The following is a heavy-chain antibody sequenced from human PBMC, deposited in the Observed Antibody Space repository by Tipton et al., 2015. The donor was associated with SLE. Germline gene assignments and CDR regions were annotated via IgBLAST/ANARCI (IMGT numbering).Heavy chain of an antibody. CDR2: INHSGST. Sequence: LRLSCAVYGGSFSGYYWSWIHQPPGKGLEWIGEINHSGSTYYNPSLKSRVTISVDTSKNQFSLKLSSVTAADTAVYYCARSDSSGYLLHYYYYYMDVWGKGTTVTVSS. V-gene: IGHV4-34*09. CDR1: GGSFSGYY. CDR3: ARSDSSGYLLHYYYYYMDV. J-gene: IGHJ6*03. D-gene: IGHD3-22*01.